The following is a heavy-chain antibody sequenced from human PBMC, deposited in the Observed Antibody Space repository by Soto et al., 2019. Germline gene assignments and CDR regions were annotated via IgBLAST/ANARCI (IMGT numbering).Heavy chain of an antibody. Sequence: PSETPSLTCTVSGGSISSSSSYWGWIRQPPGKGLEWIGTISSGSTYYNPSLKSRVTISVDTSKNQFSLKLSSVAAADTAIYFCATTRGIAVGGSFDYWGQGTLVTVSS. CDR3: ATTRGIAVGGSFDY. CDR2: ISSGST. V-gene: IGHV4-39*05. CDR1: GGSISSSSSY. D-gene: IGHD6-13*01. J-gene: IGHJ4*02.